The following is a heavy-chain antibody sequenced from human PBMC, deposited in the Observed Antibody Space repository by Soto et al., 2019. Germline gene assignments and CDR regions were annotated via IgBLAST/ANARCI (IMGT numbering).Heavy chain of an antibody. Sequence: QVQLQESGPGLVKPSETLSLTCTVCGGSISSYYWSWIRQPPGKGLEWIGYIYYSGSTNYNPSLKSRFTISVDMSKHQFSLKLSSVTTADTAVYYCARVKRVDDVFDIWGQGTTVTVSS. CDR1: GGSISSYY. D-gene: IGHD2-15*01. CDR2: IYYSGST. J-gene: IGHJ3*02. V-gene: IGHV4-59*01. CDR3: ARVKRVDDVFDI.